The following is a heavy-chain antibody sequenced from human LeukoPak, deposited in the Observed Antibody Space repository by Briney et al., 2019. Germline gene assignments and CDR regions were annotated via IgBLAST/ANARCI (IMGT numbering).Heavy chain of an antibody. Sequence: ASVKVSCKASGYTFTDYYVHWVRQAPGQGPEWLGWISPKSGGTNYAPKFQGRVTITRDTSIRTAFMELTRLTSDDTAVYYCARDLAEHSGAYFWSSSWFDPWGQGTLVTVSS. J-gene: IGHJ5*02. CDR2: ISPKSGGT. V-gene: IGHV1-2*02. D-gene: IGHD3-3*01. CDR3: ARDLAEHSGAYFWSSSWFDP. CDR1: GYTFTDYY.